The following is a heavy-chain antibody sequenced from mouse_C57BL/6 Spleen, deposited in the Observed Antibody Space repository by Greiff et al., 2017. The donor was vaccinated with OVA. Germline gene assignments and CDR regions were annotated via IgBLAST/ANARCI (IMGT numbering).Heavy chain of an antibody. V-gene: IGHV1-85*01. J-gene: IGHJ1*03. CDR1: GYTFTSYD. Sequence: VQLVESGPELVKPGASVKLSCKASGYTFTSYDINWVKQRPGQGLEWIGWIYPRDGSTKYNEKFKGKATLTVDTSSSTAYMELHSLTSEDSAVYFCARCEVVATDWYFDVWGTGTTVTVSS. D-gene: IGHD1-1*01. CDR3: ARCEVVATDWYFDV. CDR2: IYPRDGST.